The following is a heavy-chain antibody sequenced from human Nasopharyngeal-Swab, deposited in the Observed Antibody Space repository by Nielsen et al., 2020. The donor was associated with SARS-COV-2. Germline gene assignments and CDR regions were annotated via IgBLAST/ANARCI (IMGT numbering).Heavy chain of an antibody. Sequence: GGSLRLSCEASGFSFSSYGMHWVRQAPGKGLEWVSSISSSSSYIYYADSVKGRFTISRDNAKNSLYLQMNSLRAEDTAVYYCARDGLDYDFWSAYFMDVWGQGTTVTVSS. CDR1: GFSFSSYG. CDR3: ARDGLDYDFWSAYFMDV. D-gene: IGHD3-3*01. CDR2: ISSSSSYI. J-gene: IGHJ6*02. V-gene: IGHV3-21*01.